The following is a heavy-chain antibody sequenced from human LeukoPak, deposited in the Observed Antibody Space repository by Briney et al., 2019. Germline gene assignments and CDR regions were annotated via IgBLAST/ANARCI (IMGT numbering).Heavy chain of an antibody. CDR2: ISGSGTNR. CDR1: GFTFSAYA. D-gene: IGHD3-3*01. Sequence: GGSLRLSCAASGFTFSAYAMSWVRQAPGKGLEWVSAISGSGTNRYHADSVKGRFTISRDNSKSTLYLEVNSLRAEDTAVYYCAKEHYYDFWSAYDYWGQGTLVTVSS. J-gene: IGHJ4*02. V-gene: IGHV3-23*01. CDR3: AKEHYYDFWSAYDY.